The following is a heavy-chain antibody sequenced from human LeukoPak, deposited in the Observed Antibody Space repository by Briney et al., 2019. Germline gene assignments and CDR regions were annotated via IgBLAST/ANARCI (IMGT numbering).Heavy chain of an antibody. Sequence: SETLSLTCAVYGGSFSGYYWSWIRQPPGKGLEWIGEINHSGSTNYNPSLKSRVTISVDTSKNQFSLKLSSVTAADTAVYYCASLGYSSSWYFYYYGMDVWGQGTTVTVSS. D-gene: IGHD6-13*01. CDR3: ASLGYSSSWYFYYYGMDV. V-gene: IGHV4-34*01. CDR2: INHSGST. CDR1: GGSFSGYY. J-gene: IGHJ6*02.